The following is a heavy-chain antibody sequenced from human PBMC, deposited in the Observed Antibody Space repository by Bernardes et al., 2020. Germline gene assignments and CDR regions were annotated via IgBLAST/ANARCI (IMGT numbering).Heavy chain of an antibody. D-gene: IGHD1-26*01. Sequence: SVKVSCKASGGTFSSYAISWVRQAPGQGLEWMGGIIPIFGTANYAQKFQGRVTITADESTSTAYMELSSLRSEDTAVYYCARVVGASHWGYYYYMDVWGKGTTVTVSS. V-gene: IGHV1-69*13. J-gene: IGHJ6*03. CDR1: GGTFSSYA. CDR3: ARVVGASHWGYYYYMDV. CDR2: IIPIFGTA.